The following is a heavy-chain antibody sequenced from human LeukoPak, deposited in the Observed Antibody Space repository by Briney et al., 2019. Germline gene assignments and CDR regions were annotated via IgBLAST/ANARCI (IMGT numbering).Heavy chain of an antibody. J-gene: IGHJ4*02. D-gene: IGHD5-24*01. CDR3: ARRAMATNTLYYFDY. CDR1: GGSFSGYY. CDR2: INHSGST. V-gene: IGHV4-34*01. Sequence: SETLSLTCAVYGGSFSGYYWSWIRQPPGKGLEWIGEINHSGSTNYNPSLKSRGTISVDTSKNQFSLKLSSVTAADTAVYYCARRAMATNTLYYFDYWGQGTLVTVSS.